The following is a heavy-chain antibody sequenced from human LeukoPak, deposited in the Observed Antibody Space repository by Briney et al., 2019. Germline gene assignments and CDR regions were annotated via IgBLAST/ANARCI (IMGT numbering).Heavy chain of an antibody. D-gene: IGHD1-26*01. Sequence: GGSLRLSCAASGFTFSSYWMHWVRQAPGKGLVWVSRISSDGSSTTYADSVKGRFTISRDNAKNTLYLQMNSLRAEDTAVYYCVSDFPGEGLESWGQGTLVTVSS. CDR1: GFTFSSYW. CDR2: ISSDGSST. V-gene: IGHV3-74*01. CDR3: VSDFPGEGLES. J-gene: IGHJ4*02.